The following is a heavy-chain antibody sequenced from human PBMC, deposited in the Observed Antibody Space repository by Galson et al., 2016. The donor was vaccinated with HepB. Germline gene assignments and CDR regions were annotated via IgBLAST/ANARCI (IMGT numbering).Heavy chain of an antibody. V-gene: IGHV3-30*18. Sequence: SLRLSCAASGFTFSSYAMHWVRQAPGKRLEWVAVISYDGSHKYYAASVKGRFTISRDNSKNTLSLQMNSLRAEDTAVYYCAKNDILAGYSAFDYWGQGTLVTVSS. CDR2: ISYDGSHK. CDR1: GFTFSSYA. CDR3: AKNDILAGYSAFDY. J-gene: IGHJ4*02. D-gene: IGHD3-9*01.